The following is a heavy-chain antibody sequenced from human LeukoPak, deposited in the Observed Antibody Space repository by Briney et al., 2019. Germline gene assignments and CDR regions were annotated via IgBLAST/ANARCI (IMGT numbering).Heavy chain of an antibody. CDR2: ISSSGSTI. Sequence: GGSLRLSCAASGFTFSSYEMNWVRQAPGKGLEWVSYISSSGSTIYYADSVKGRFTISRDSAKNSLYLQMNSLRAEDTALYYCARGYYYDSSGYYDYWGQGTLVTVSS. V-gene: IGHV3-48*03. CDR3: ARGYYYDSSGYYDY. D-gene: IGHD3-22*01. CDR1: GFTFSSYE. J-gene: IGHJ4*02.